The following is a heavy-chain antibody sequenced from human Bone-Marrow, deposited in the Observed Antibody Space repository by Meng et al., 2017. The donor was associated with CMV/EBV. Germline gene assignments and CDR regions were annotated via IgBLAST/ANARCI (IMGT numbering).Heavy chain of an antibody. CDR3: ARRYYFDY. J-gene: IGHJ4*02. CDR1: GYTLARYY. Sequence: ASVKVSCKASGYTLARYYIHWVRQAPGQGLEWMGIIDPGAGSTTYAQKFQDRVTMTRDTSASTVYMELSSLTSDDTAIYYCARRYYFDYWGQGILVTVSS. CDR2: IDPGAGST. V-gene: IGHV1-46*01.